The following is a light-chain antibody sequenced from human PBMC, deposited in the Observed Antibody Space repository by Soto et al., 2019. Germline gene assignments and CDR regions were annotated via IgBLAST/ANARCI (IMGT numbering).Light chain of an antibody. CDR3: QQYNSYSRWT. V-gene: IGKV1-5*01. J-gene: IGKJ1*01. Sequence: DIQMTQSPSTLSASVGDRVTITCRASQSISSWLAWYQQKPGKAPKLLIYDASSLESGVPSRFSGSGSGTEFTITISSLQPDDFATYYCQQYNSYSRWTFGQGTKVEIK. CDR1: QSISSW. CDR2: DAS.